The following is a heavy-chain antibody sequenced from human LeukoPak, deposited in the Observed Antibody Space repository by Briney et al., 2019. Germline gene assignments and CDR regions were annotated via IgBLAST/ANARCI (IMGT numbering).Heavy chain of an antibody. CDR3: AKASWNDY. CDR2: ISYDGSNK. Sequence: GRSVRLSCAASGLSFSSYARRWVRQAPGKGPEWVAVISYDGSNKYYADSVEGRFTISRDNSKNTLYLQMNSLRAEDTAVYYCAKASWNDYWGQGTLVTVSS. CDR1: GLSFSSYA. D-gene: IGHD1-1*01. J-gene: IGHJ4*02. V-gene: IGHV3-30-3*02.